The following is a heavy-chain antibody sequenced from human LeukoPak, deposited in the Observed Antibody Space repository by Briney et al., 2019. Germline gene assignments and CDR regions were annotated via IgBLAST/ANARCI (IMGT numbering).Heavy chain of an antibody. D-gene: IGHD3-10*01. V-gene: IGHV4-4*02. CDR2: IYHGGDT. J-gene: IGHJ4*02. CDR1: GGSISRNNW. CDR3: ARRASGLPFDS. Sequence: PSETLSLTCAVSGGSISRNNWWSWVRQPPGKGLEWIGEIYHGGDTYYNPSLKSRVTISVDTSKNQFFLKLQSVTAADTAVYYCARRASGLPFDSWGQGTLVTVSS.